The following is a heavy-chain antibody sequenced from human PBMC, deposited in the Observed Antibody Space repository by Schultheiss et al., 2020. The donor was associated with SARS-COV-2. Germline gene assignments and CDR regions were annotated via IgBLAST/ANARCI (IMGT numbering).Heavy chain of an antibody. CDR1: GFTFSSYS. D-gene: IGHD2-2*01. CDR3: ASCGASCHYYGMDV. CDR2: ISYDGSNK. J-gene: IGHJ6*02. Sequence: GGSLRLSCAASGFTFSSYSMNWVRQAPGKGLEWVAVISYDGSNKYYADSVKGRFTISRDNSKNTLYLQMNSLRAEDTAVYYCASCGASCHYYGMDVWGQGTTVTVSS. V-gene: IGHV3-30*12.